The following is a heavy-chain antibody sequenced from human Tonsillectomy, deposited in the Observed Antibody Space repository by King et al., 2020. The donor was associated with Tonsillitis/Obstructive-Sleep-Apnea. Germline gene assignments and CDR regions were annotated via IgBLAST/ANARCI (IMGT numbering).Heavy chain of an antibody. CDR1: GFTFSDHY. J-gene: IGHJ3*01. CDR3: FRSAYGARSPWVVFDL. D-gene: IGHD4-17*01. V-gene: IGHV3-72*01. Sequence: VQLVESGGGLVQPGGSLRLSCVASGFTFSDHYMDWVRQAPGKGLECMGLVWVGRSKKRDNGYSTEYAACAKGRFTISRDDPENSLYLQITSLETEDTAVCHCFRSAYGARSPWVVFDLWGRGT. CDR2: SKKRDNGYST.